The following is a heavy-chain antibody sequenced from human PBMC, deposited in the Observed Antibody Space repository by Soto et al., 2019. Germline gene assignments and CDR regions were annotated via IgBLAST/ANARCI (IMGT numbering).Heavy chain of an antibody. CDR2: ISGSGTDT. D-gene: IGHD3-10*01. CDR3: AKDLLSSYYYGMDA. CDR1: GFMFGSYA. V-gene: IGHV3-23*01. J-gene: IGHJ6*02. Sequence: EVQLLESGGGLVQPGGSLRLSCAASGFMFGSYAMSWVRLAPGKGLEWVSGISGSGTDTYYADAVKGRVTISRDNAKNTLYLQMNGLRAEDTAIYYGAKDLLSSYYYGMDAWGQGTTVTVSS.